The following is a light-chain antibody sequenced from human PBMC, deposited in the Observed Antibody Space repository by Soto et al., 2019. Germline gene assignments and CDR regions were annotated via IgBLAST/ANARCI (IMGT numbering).Light chain of an antibody. CDR1: QSISSW. CDR3: QQYNSYHT. J-gene: IGKJ2*01. Sequence: DIQMTQSPSTLSASVGDRVTITCRASQSISSWLAWYQQKPGKAPKLLIYDASSLESGVPSRFSGSGSGTEVTLTISSLQPDDFATYYCQQYNSYHTFGQGTKLEIK. CDR2: DAS. V-gene: IGKV1-5*01.